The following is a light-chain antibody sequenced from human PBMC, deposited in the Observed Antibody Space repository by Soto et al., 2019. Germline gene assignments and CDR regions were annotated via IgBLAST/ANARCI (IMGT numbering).Light chain of an antibody. Sequence: DIQMTQSPSSLSASVGDRVTITCRASQRISNSLNWYQQKPGKAPDLLIYAASNLQSGFPSRFSGSGSGTDFTLTISSLQPEDFATYYCQQSYSSPQMYTFGQGTKLEI. CDR1: QRISNS. CDR3: QQSYSSPQMYT. J-gene: IGKJ2*01. CDR2: AAS. V-gene: IGKV1-39*01.